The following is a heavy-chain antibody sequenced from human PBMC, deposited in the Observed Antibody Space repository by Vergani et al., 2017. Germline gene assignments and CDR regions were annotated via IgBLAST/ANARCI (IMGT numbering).Heavy chain of an antibody. CDR3: ARDTYFWSGWEVYGMDV. CDR1: GYTFTSYG. V-gene: IGHV1-18*01. J-gene: IGHJ6*02. Sequence: QVQLVLSGAEVKKPGASVTVSCKASGYTFTSYGISWVRQAPGQGLEWMGWISAYNGNTNYAQKLQGRVTMTTDTSTSTAYMELRSLRSDDTAVYYCARDTYFWSGWEVYGMDVWGQGTTVTVSS. D-gene: IGHD3-3*01. CDR2: ISAYNGNT.